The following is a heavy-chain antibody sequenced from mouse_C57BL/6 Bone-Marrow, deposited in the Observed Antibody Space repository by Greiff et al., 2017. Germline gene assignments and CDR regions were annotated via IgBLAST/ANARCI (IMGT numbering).Heavy chain of an antibody. D-gene: IGHD2-9*01. J-gene: IGHJ3*01. V-gene: IGHV1-64*01. Sequence: QVQLKQPGAELVKPGASVKLSCKASGYTFTSYWMHWVKQRPGQGLEWIGMIHPNSGSTNNNEKFKSKATLTVDKSSSTAYMQLSSLTSEDSAVYYWARSYYGYGGAWFAYWGQGTLVTVSA. CDR3: ARSYYGYGGAWFAY. CDR1: GYTFTSYW. CDR2: IHPNSGST.